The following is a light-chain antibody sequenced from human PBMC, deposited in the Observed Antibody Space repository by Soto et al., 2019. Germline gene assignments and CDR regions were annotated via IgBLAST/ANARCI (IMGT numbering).Light chain of an antibody. Sequence: EIVLTQSPGTLSLSPGERATLSCRASQTVNSYLAWYQQKPGQAPRLLIYGASNRATGIPDRFSGSGSGTDFTLTISRLDPEDFAVYYCQQYGNSRGTFGQGTKVEIK. CDR1: QTVNSY. V-gene: IGKV3-20*01. CDR3: QQYGNSRGT. J-gene: IGKJ1*01. CDR2: GAS.